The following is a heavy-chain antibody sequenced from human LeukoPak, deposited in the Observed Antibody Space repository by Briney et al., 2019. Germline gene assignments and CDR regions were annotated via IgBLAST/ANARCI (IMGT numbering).Heavy chain of an antibody. V-gene: IGHV3-9*03. CDR2: ISWNSGSI. J-gene: IGHJ5*02. D-gene: IGHD6-13*01. Sequence: GGSLRLSSAASGFTFDDYAMHWVRQAPGKGLEWVSGISWNSGSIGYADSVKGRFTISRDNAKNSLYLQMNSLRAEDMALYYCVKDAGSSWAYNWFDPWGQGTLVIVSS. CDR3: VKDAGSSWAYNWFDP. CDR1: GFTFDDYA.